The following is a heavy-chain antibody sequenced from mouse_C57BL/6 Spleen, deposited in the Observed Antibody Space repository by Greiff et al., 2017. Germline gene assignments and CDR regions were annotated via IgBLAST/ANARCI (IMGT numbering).Heavy chain of an antibody. V-gene: IGHV1-66*01. J-gene: IGHJ2*01. D-gene: IGHD3-2*02. CDR3: AGDSSGVFGY. CDR2: LYPGSGNT. Sequence: VQLQQSGPELVKPGASVQISCKASGYSFTSYYIHWVKQRPGQGLEWIGWLYPGSGNTKYNEKFKGKATLTADTSSSTAYMQLSSLTSEDSAVYYCAGDSSGVFGYWGQGTTLTVSS. CDR1: GYSFTSYY.